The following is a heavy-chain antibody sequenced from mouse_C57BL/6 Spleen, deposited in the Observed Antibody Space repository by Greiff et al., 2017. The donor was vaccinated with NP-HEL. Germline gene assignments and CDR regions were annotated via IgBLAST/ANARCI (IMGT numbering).Heavy chain of an antibody. CDR3: ARDPDGYYEAY. V-gene: IGHV3-6*01. D-gene: IGHD2-3*01. J-gene: IGHJ3*01. Sequence: EVHLVESGPGLVKPSQSLSLTCSVTGYSITSGYYWNWIRQFPGNKLEWMGYISYDGSNNYNPSLKNRISITRDTSKNQFFLKLNSVTTEDTATYYCARDPDGYYEAYWGQGTLVTVSA. CDR2: ISYDGSN. CDR1: GYSITSGYY.